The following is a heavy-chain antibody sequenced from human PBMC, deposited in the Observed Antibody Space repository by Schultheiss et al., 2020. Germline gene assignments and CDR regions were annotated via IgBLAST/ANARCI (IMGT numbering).Heavy chain of an antibody. CDR3: ARSVFGEMATGPVVGDAFDI. V-gene: IGHV3-30-3*01. CDR1: GFTFDDYA. D-gene: IGHD5-24*01. J-gene: IGHJ3*02. CDR2: ISYDGSNK. Sequence: GGSLRLSCAASGFTFDDYAMHWVRQAPGTWVRQAPGKGLEWVAVISYDGSNKYYADSVKGRFTISRDNSKNTLYLQMNSLRAEDTAVYYCARSVFGEMATGPVVGDAFDIWGQGTMGTVAS.